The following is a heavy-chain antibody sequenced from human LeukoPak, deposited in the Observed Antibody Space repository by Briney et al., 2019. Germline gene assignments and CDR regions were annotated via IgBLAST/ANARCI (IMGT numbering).Heavy chain of an antibody. D-gene: IGHD4-23*01. CDR3: AREDYGGNSLDAFDI. V-gene: IGHV4-4*07. CDR1: GGSIRSYY. CDR2: IYTSGST. J-gene: IGHJ3*02. Sequence: SETLSLTCTVSGGSIRSYYWSWIRQPAGKGLEWIGRIYTSGSTNYNPSLKSRVTMSVDTSKNQFSLKLSSVTAADTAVYYCAREDYGGNSLDAFDIWGQGTMVTVSS.